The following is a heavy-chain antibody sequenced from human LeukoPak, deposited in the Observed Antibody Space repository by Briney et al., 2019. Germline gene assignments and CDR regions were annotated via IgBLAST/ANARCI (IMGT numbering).Heavy chain of an antibody. CDR2: ISGSGGST. V-gene: IGHV3-23*01. CDR3: ANRKWAYSSSWFFDY. D-gene: IGHD6-13*01. J-gene: IGHJ4*02. Sequence: GGSLRLSCAASGFTFSSYAMSWVRQAPGKGLEWVSVISGSGGSTYYADSVKGRFTISRDNSKNTLYLQMNSLRAEDTAVYYCANRKWAYSSSWFFDYWGQGTLVTVSS. CDR1: GFTFSSYA.